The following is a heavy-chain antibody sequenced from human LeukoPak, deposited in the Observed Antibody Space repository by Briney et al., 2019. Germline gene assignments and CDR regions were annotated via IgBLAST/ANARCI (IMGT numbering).Heavy chain of an antibody. J-gene: IGHJ6*02. V-gene: IGHV3-30*03. CDR2: ISYDGSNK. CDR3: ARDAVDTANAV. CDR1: GFTFSSYG. Sequence: HPGRSLRLSCAASGFTFSSYGMHWVRQAPGKGLEWVAVISYDGSNKYYADSVKGRFTISRDNAKNTLYLQMNSLRAEDTAVYYCARDAVDTANAVWGQGTTVTVSS. D-gene: IGHD5-18*01.